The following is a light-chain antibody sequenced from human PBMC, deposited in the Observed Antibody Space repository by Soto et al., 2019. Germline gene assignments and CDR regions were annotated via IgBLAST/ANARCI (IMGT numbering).Light chain of an antibody. V-gene: IGLV2-8*01. CDR1: SSDVGDYNY. J-gene: IGLJ2*01. CDR2: EVT. CDR3: SSYAGRNNVI. Sequence: QSALTQPPSASGSPGQSVTISCTGTSSDVGDYNYVSWYQQHPGKAPKLMIYEVTKRPSGVPDRFSGSKSGNTASLTVSGLRAEDVADYFCSSYAGRNNVIFGGGTKLTVL.